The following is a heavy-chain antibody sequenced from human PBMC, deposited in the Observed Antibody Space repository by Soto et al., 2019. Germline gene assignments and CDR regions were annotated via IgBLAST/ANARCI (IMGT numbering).Heavy chain of an antibody. V-gene: IGHV3-30*18. CDR3: AKDDTSGPFVY. CDR1: GFIFSIYA. D-gene: IGHD3-22*01. CDR2: ISYDGSNK. J-gene: IGHJ4*02. Sequence: QVQLVESGGGVVQPGRSLRLSCAASGFIFSIYAMHWVRQAPGKGLEWVAVISYDGSNKYYADSVKGRFIISRDNSKNTLYLQMNSLRTEDTAVYYCAKDDTSGPFVYWGQGTLVTVSS.